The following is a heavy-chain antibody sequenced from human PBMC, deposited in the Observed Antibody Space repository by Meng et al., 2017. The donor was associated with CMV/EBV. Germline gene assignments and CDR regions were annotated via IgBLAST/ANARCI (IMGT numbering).Heavy chain of an antibody. D-gene: IGHD3-3*01. V-gene: IGHV1-8*03. CDR3: ARAATSIYYDFWSGYYISPFLSHYYYYGMDV. Sequence: ASVNVSCKASGYTFTSYDINWVRQATGQGLEWMGWMNPNSGNTGYAQKFQGRVTITRNTSISTAYMELSSLRSEDTAVYYCARAATSIYYDFWSGYYISPFLSHYYYYGMDVWGQGTTVTVSS. J-gene: IGHJ6*02. CDR1: GYTFTSYD. CDR2: MNPNSGNT.